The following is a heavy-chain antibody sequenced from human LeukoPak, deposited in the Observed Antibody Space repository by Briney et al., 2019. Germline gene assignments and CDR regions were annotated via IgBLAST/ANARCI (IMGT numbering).Heavy chain of an antibody. Sequence: SETLSLTCTVSGGSISSYYWSWIRQPPGKGLEWIGYIYYSGSTNYNPSLKSRVTISVDTSKNQFSLKLSSVTAADTAVYYCARRREKGYYYYMDVWGKGTTVTVSS. CDR2: IYYSGST. CDR1: GGSISSYY. J-gene: IGHJ6*03. CDR3: ARRREKGYYYYMDV. D-gene: IGHD5-24*01. V-gene: IGHV4-59*08.